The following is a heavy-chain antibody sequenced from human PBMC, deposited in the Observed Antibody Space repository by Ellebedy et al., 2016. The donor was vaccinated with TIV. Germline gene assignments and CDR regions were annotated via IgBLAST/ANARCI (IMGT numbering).Heavy chain of an antibody. D-gene: IGHD5-18*01. Sequence: GESLKISXKGSGYSFTSYWIGWVSKMPGKGLEWMGIIYPGDSDTRYSPSFQGQVTISADKSISTAYLQWSSLKASDTAMYYCARQFAGYSYGYLGTYYYYYYMDVWGKGTTVTVSS. CDR2: IYPGDSDT. V-gene: IGHV5-51*01. CDR3: ARQFAGYSYGYLGTYYYYYYMDV. CDR1: GYSFTSYW. J-gene: IGHJ6*03.